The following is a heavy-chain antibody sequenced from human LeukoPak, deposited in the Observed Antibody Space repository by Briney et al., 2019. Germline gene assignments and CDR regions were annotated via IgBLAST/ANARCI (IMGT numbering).Heavy chain of an antibody. CDR2: ISFDGSNE. CDR1: GFTFSGYT. V-gene: IGHV3-30-3*01. J-gene: IGHJ4*02. D-gene: IGHD1-26*01. Sequence: GTPLRLSCAVSGFTFSGYTMHWVRQAPGKGLEWVAVISFDGSNEYYGDSVKGRFTISRDNSKNTLYLQMNSLRPDDTAIYYCARDTLWEWGQGTLVTVSS. CDR3: ARDTLWE.